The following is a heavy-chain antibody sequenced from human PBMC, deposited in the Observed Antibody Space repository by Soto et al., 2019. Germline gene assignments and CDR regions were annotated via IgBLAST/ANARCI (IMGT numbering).Heavy chain of an antibody. CDR2: IYQRGST. Sequence: SSETLSLTCAVYGGSFSGYYWSWLRQPPGKGVEWIGEIYQRGSTNYNPSLKSRVTISVDTSKNQFSLKLSSVTAADTAVYYCARGSGGSSWYFGAYYYYYGMDVWGQGTTVTSP. V-gene: IGHV4-34*01. CDR1: GGSFSGYY. D-gene: IGHD6-13*01. J-gene: IGHJ6*02. CDR3: ARGSGGSSWYFGAYYYYYGMDV.